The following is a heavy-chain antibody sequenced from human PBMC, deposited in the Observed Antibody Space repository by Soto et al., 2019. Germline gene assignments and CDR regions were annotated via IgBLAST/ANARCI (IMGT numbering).Heavy chain of an antibody. CDR2: FFYSGST. J-gene: IGHJ4*02. Sequence: KPSETLSLTCTVSGGSIRSYYWTWIRQPPGEGLEWLGYFFYSGSTFYNPSLKSRVTISIHTSKSQFSLQLTSVTAADTAVYYCARGEAYTAMVDSWGQGTLVTVSS. CDR1: GGSIRSYY. D-gene: IGHD5-18*01. CDR3: ARGEAYTAMVDS. V-gene: IGHV4-59*01.